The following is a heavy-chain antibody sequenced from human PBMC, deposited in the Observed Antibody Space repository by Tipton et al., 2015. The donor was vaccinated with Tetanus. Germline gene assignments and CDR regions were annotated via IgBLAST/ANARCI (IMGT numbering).Heavy chain of an antibody. Sequence: SLRLSCAASGFTSESHYMHWVRQTPGKGMVWTSRINPDGRRTNYADSVKGRFTISRDHAKNTVYLQMNSLRAEDTAVYFCARRSLANYGLHVWGQGTPVTVSS. CDR3: ARRSLANYGLHV. D-gene: IGHD3-3*02. CDR1: GFTSESHY. J-gene: IGHJ6*02. V-gene: IGHV3-74*01. CDR2: INPDGRRT.